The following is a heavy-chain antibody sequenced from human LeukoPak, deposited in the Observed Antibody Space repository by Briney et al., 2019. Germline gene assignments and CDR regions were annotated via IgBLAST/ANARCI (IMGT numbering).Heavy chain of an antibody. CDR2: TYYRSKWYN. D-gene: IGHD3-22*01. V-gene: IGHV6-1*01. J-gene: IGHJ4*02. CDR1: GDIVSSNSAA. Sequence: SQTLSLTCAISGDIVSSNSAAWNWIRQSPSRGLEWLGRTYYRSKWYNDYAVSVKSRITINPDTSKNQFSLQLNSVTPEDTAVYYCARDTAPDYYDSSGYQVGFDYWGQGTLVTVSS. CDR3: ARDTAPDYYDSSGYQVGFDY.